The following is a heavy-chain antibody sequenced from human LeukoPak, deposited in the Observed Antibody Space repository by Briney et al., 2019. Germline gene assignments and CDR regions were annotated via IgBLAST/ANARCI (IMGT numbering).Heavy chain of an antibody. J-gene: IGHJ4*02. V-gene: IGHV4-38-2*01. CDR3: ARHGNYNWNDGRTFDC. CDR2: IYYSGTT. Sequence: KSSETLSLTCGVSGYPIGSGYFWGWIRQPPGKGLEWIATIYYSGTTYYNPSLKSRITISMDTSKNQFSLKLTSVTAADTALYYCARHGNYNWNDGRTFDCWGQGTLVTVSS. D-gene: IGHD1-1*01. CDR1: GYPIGSGYF.